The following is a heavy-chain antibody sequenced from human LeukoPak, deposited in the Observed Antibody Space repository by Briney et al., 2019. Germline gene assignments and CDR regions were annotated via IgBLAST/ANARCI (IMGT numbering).Heavy chain of an antibody. CDR1: GFTFDDYA. CDR3: AKGGISDYRGYYLDY. V-gene: IGHV3-9*03. D-gene: IGHD5-12*01. CDR2: ISWKSDAL. J-gene: IGHJ4*02. Sequence: GGSLRLSCAASGFTFDDYAMHWVRQRPGKGLEWVAGISWKSDALGYADSVKGRFNISRGNAKNSLYLQINSLRTEDMALYYCAKGGISDYRGYYLDYWGQGTLVTVSS.